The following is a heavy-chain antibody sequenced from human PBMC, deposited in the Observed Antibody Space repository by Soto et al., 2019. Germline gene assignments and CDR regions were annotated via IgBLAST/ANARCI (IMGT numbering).Heavy chain of an antibody. J-gene: IGHJ5*02. Sequence: GASVKVSCKASGYTFTGYYIHWVRQAPGQGLEWMGWINPNSGSTNYAQKFQGWVTMTRDTSISTAYMELSRLRSDDTAVYYCARDRDILTSHNWFDPWGQGTLVTVSS. CDR2: INPNSGST. V-gene: IGHV1-2*04. CDR1: GYTFTGYY. CDR3: ARDRDILTSHNWFDP. D-gene: IGHD3-9*01.